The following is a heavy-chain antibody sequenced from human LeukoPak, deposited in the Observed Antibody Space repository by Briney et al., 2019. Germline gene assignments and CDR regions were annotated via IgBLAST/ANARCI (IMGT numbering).Heavy chain of an antibody. D-gene: IGHD6-19*01. CDR1: GVTFSNYA. CDR3: ARAMAVGDYYFDY. V-gene: IGHV3-23*01. J-gene: IGHJ4*02. Sequence: PGGALRLSCAASGVTFSNYAMSWVRQSPGKGVEWGSSIGGSGGSTHYADSVKGRFTISRDNSKNTMYLQMNSLRAEDTAVFYCARAMAVGDYYFDYWGQGTLVTVSS. CDR2: IGGSGGST.